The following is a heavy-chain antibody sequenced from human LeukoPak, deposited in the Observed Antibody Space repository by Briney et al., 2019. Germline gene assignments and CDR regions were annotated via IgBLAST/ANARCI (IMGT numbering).Heavy chain of an antibody. CDR2: IRGSGGTT. J-gene: IGHJ4*02. CDR1: GFTFSSYA. CDR3: AKYLLEYYYDSSGNPRTFDY. Sequence: GGSLRLSCAASGFTFSSYAMSWVRQAPGKGLEWVSAIRGSGGTTHYAESVKGRFTISRDNSKNTLYVQMNSLRAEDTAVYYCAKYLLEYYYDSSGNPRTFDYWGQGTLVTVSS. D-gene: IGHD3-22*01. V-gene: IGHV3-23*01.